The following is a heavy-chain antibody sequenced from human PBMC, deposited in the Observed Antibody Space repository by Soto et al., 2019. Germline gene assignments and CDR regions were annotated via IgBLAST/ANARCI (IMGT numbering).Heavy chain of an antibody. J-gene: IGHJ4*02. Sequence: SETLSLTCIASGSSISSFYWSWVRQPPGKGLEWIGNIYYSGSTNYNPSLKSRVTISVDTSKKQFSLKLYSVTAADTAVYYCSRVGGYYGDYPNFDYWGQGTRVTVSS. D-gene: IGHD4-17*01. V-gene: IGHV4-59*01. CDR1: GSSISSFY. CDR3: SRVGGYYGDYPNFDY. CDR2: IYYSGST.